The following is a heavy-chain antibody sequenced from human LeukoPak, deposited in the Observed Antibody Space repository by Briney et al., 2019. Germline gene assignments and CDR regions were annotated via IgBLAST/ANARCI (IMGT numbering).Heavy chain of an antibody. CDR2: IYWDDDR. CDR1: GFSLNTRAVG. Sequence: SGPTLVNPTQTLTLTCTFSGFSLNTRAVGVGWIRQPPGRALEWLALIYWDDDRRYSPSLKSRLTITKDTSKNQVVLTITNMDPVDTATYFCAHRKNYYDSSVFDNWGQGTLVTVSS. J-gene: IGHJ4*02. CDR3: AHRKNYYDSSVFDN. D-gene: IGHD3-22*01. V-gene: IGHV2-5*02.